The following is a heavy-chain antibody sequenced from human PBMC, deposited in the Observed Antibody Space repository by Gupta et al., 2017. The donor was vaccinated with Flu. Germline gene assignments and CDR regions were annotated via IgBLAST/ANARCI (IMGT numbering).Heavy chain of an antibody. J-gene: IGHJ5*02. Sequence: LQLLASGGGLVPPGGFLRLSCAASGFSFDIHAMTWFRQAPGKGLAWVSSISGSGGTTYYADSEEGLFTVSRENSKNTLYLQMNSRTAEDTAVYYGAKEGEKYYDCWSSSNWFDPWGQGTLVTVSS. CDR1: GFSFDIHA. V-gene: IGHV3-23*01. CDR2: ISGSGGTT. CDR3: AKEGEKYYDCWSSSNWFDP. D-gene: IGHD3-3*01.